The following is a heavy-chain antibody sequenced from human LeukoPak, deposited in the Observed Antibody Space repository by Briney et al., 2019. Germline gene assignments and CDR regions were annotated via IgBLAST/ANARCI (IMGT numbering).Heavy chain of an antibody. CDR3: ARAGYSSPYYYYYYMDV. CDR1: GGSISSYY. J-gene: IGHJ6*03. CDR2: IYTSGST. Sequence: SETLSLTCTVSGGSISSYYWSWIRQPAGKGLERIGRIYTSGSTNYNPSLKSRVTMSVDTSKNQFSLKLSSVTATDTAVYYCARAGYSSPYYYYYYMDVWGKGTTVTVSS. D-gene: IGHD6-13*01. V-gene: IGHV4-4*07.